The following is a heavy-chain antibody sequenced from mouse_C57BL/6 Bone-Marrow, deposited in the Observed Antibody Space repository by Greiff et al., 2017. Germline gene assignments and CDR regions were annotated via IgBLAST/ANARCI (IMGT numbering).Heavy chain of an antibody. CDR1: GYTFTSYW. CDR3: ARRGDYGGFAY. J-gene: IGHJ3*01. V-gene: IGHV1-50*01. CDR2: IDPSDSYT. D-gene: IGHD2-4*01. Sequence: VQLQQPGAELVKPGASVKLSCKASGYTFTSYWMQWVKQRPGQGLEWIGEIDPSDSYTNYNQKFKGKATLTVDTSSSPAYMQLRSLTSEDSAVYYCARRGDYGGFAYWGQGTLVTVSA.